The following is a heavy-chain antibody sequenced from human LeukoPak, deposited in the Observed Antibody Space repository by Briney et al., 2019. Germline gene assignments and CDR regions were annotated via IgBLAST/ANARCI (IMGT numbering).Heavy chain of an antibody. V-gene: IGHV1-18*01. CDR2: ISTSNGNT. D-gene: IGHD1-26*01. CDR1: GYTFTNYG. CDR3: ARGPKVGATRGDY. Sequence: VASLKLSCKPSGYTFTNYGTSWGRHTPGQRLEWILWISTSNGNTNYAQKFQGRLTMTTDTSTSTAYMELRSLRSDDTAMYYCARGPKVGATRGDYWGQGTLVTVSS. J-gene: IGHJ4*02.